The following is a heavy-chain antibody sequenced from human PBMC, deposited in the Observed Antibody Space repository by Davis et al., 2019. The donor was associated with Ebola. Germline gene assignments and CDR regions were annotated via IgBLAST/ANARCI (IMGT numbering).Heavy chain of an antibody. J-gene: IGHJ6*03. CDR1: GFTFSNAW. Sequence: GESLKISCAASGFTFSNAWMSWVRQAPGKGLEWVGRIKSKTDGGTTDYAAPVKGRFTISRDDSKNTLYLQMNSLKTEDTAVYYCTTGTSVDPYYYYYMDVWGKGTTVTVSS. CDR2: IKSKTDGGTT. CDR3: TTGTSVDPYYYYYMDV. V-gene: IGHV3-15*01. D-gene: IGHD6-19*01.